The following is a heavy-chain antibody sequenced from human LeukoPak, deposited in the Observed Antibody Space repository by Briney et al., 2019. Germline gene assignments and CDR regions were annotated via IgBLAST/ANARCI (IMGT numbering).Heavy chain of an antibody. CDR2: ISPGGGST. CDR3: ARGGFTTMVRGVIITLDAFDI. Sequence: ASVKVFCKASGYSFTNHYLHWARQAPGQGFEWMGIISPGGGSTTYAQKFQGRVTVTRDTSTSTVYMELSSLRSEDTAVYYCARGGFTTMVRGVIITLDAFDIWGQGTMVTVSS. J-gene: IGHJ3*02. CDR1: GYSFTNHY. V-gene: IGHV1-46*01. D-gene: IGHD3-10*01.